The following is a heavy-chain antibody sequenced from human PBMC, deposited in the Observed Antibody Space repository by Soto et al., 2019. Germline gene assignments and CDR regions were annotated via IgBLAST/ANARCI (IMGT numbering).Heavy chain of an antibody. CDR1: GGSVSSGSYY. D-gene: IGHD4-17*01. CDR3: ARRRSYGDSDY. V-gene: IGHV4-61*01. J-gene: IGHJ4*02. Sequence: PSETLSLTCTVSGGSVSSGSYYWSWIRQPPGKGLEWIGYIYYSGSTSYNPSLKSRVTISVDTSKNQYSLKLSSVTAADTAVYYCARRRSYGDSDYWGQGTLVTVSS. CDR2: IYYSGST.